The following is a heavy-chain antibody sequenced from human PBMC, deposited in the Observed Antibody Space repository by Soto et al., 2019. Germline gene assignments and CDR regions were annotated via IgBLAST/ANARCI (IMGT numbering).Heavy chain of an antibody. CDR3: AKDPYGSGSYSVDY. D-gene: IGHD3-10*01. Sequence: EVQLVESGGGLGQPGGSLRLSCAASGFTFSNFAMSWVRQAPGKGLEWVSSISGSGGSIYYADSVKGRFTISRDNSKNTVYMQMNSLRAEDTAVYYCAKDPYGSGSYSVDYWGQGTLVTVSS. V-gene: IGHV3-23*04. J-gene: IGHJ4*02. CDR1: GFTFSNFA. CDR2: ISGSGGSI.